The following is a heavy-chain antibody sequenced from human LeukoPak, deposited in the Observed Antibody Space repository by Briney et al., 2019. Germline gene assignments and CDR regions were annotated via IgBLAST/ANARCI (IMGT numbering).Heavy chain of an antibody. D-gene: IGHD3-10*01. CDR2: ICYSGST. CDR3: ARQRLGYGSGSYYGAFDY. V-gene: IGHV4-59*08. CDR1: GGSISSYY. J-gene: IGHJ4*02. Sequence: SETLSLTCTVSGGSISSYYWSWIRQPPGKGLEWIGYICYSGSTNYNPSLKSRVTISVDTSKNQFSLKLSSVTAADTAVYYCARQRLGYGSGSYYGAFDYWGQGTLVTVSS.